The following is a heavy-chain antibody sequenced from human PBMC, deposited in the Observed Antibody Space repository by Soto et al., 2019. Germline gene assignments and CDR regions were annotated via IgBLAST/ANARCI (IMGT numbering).Heavy chain of an antibody. Sequence: GGSLRLSCAASGFIFIDFSMSWIRQVPGKGLEWLSKISSSSSSTDYADSVKGRFNISRDNAKNSLYLQMSSLRAEDTAVYYCARDRGGGSMLGGHYGMDVLGQGTTVTVSS. D-gene: IGHD2-15*01. CDR1: GFIFIDFS. CDR2: ISSSSSST. CDR3: ARDRGGGSMLGGHYGMDV. J-gene: IGHJ6*02. V-gene: IGHV3-11*06.